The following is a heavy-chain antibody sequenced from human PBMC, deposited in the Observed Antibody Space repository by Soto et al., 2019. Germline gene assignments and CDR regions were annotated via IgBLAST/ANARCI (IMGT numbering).Heavy chain of an antibody. CDR1: GFTFSKFG. Sequence: QVQLVESGGGVVQPGGSLRLSCEASGFTFSKFGIRWVRQAPGKGLEWVAVVSYDGSFKYYVDSVKGRFTISRDNSKNTLYLQMNSLRPEDTALYYCAKDSDQLLFDYYYYGMDVWGQGTTVTVSS. D-gene: IGHD2-2*01. CDR2: VSYDGSFK. V-gene: IGHV3-30*18. CDR3: AKDSDQLLFDYYYYGMDV. J-gene: IGHJ6*02.